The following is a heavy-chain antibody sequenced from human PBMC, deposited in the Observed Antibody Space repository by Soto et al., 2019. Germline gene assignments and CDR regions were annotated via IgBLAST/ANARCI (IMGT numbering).Heavy chain of an antibody. CDR1: GGSISSYY. Sequence: QVQLQESGPGLVKPSETLSLTCTVSGGSISSYYWSWIRQPPGMGLEWIGYIYYSGSTNYNPSLKSRVTISVDTSKNQFSLKLSSVTAADTAVYYCARVRNILTAQDAFDIWGQGTMVTVSS. V-gene: IGHV4-59*01. CDR3: ARVRNILTAQDAFDI. D-gene: IGHD3-9*01. CDR2: IYYSGST. J-gene: IGHJ3*02.